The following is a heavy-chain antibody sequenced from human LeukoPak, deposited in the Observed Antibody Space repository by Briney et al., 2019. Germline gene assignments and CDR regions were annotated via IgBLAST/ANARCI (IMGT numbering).Heavy chain of an antibody. CDR1: GASFTNY. CDR2: INHSGTT. Sequence: LETLSLTCAVYGASFTNYRNWIRQPPGKGLEWIGEINHSGTTNYNPSLKSRVTISLDSSKNHFSLKLSSVTAADTAVYFCAREGRSYYGAGSHFDPWGQGTLVTVSS. V-gene: IGHV4-34*01. J-gene: IGHJ5*02. D-gene: IGHD3-10*01. CDR3: AREGRSYYGAGSHFDP.